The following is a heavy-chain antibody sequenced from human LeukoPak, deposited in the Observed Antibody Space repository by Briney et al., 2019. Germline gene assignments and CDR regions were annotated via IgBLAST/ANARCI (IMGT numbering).Heavy chain of an antibody. J-gene: IGHJ4*02. CDR2: INPSGGST. V-gene: IGHV1-46*01. D-gene: IGHD5-24*01. CDR3: ARSRTMSDY. Sequence: ASVTVSCTASGYTFTSYYIHWVRQAPGQGLEWVGIINPSGGSTSYAQKFQGRVTMTRDTSTSTVYMELSSLRSDDTAVYYCARSRTMSDYWGQGTLVTVSS. CDR1: GYTFTSYY.